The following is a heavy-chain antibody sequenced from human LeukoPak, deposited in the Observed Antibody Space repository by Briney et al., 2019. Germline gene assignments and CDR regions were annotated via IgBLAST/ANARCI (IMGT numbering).Heavy chain of an antibody. CDR3: ARNSKYGGYGVGLDP. CDR1: GYTFNSYG. CDR2: ISTNSGNT. D-gene: IGHD5-12*01. Sequence: ASVKVSCKASGYTFNSYGISWVRQAPGQGLEWMGWISTNSGNTNYAQKLQGRVTMTTDTSTSTTYMELRSLRSDDTAVYYCARNSKYGGYGVGLDPWGQGTLVTVSS. J-gene: IGHJ5*02. V-gene: IGHV1-18*01.